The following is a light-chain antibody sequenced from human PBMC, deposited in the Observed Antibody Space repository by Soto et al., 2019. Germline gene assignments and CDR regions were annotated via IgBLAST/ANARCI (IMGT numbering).Light chain of an antibody. CDR1: SSNIGAPHV. V-gene: IGLV1-40*01. J-gene: IGLJ2*01. Sequence: QSVLTQPPSVSGAPGQRVTISCTGSSSNIGAPHVVHWYQQFPGRAPNLLIYGTTNRPSGVPDRFSGSQSGTSASLAITGLEAEDEADYYCQSYDNTLSASVFGGGTKLTVL. CDR2: GTT. CDR3: QSYDNTLSASV.